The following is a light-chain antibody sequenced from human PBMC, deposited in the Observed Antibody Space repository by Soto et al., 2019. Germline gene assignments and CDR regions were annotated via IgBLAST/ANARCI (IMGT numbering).Light chain of an antibody. CDR1: SSDVGAYNY. Sequence: QSALTQPASVSGSPGQSITISCTGTSSDVGAYNYVPWYQQHPGKAPKLMIYEVTNRPSGVSNRFSGSKSDNTASLTISGLQPEDEADYYCSSFTTSYTYVFGTGTKVTVL. J-gene: IGLJ1*01. CDR2: EVT. CDR3: SSFTTSYTYV. V-gene: IGLV2-14*01.